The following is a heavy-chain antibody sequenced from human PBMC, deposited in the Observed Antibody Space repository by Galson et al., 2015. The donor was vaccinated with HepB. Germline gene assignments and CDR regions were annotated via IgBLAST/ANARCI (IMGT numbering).Heavy chain of an antibody. CDR3: ATSDYDGVVEPAAIGPAGDASDI. J-gene: IGHJ3*02. D-gene: IGHD2-2*01. CDR2: IYPGDSDT. Sequence: QSGAEVKKPGESLKISCKGSGYWIAWVRQMPGKGLEWMGRIYPGDSDTRYSPSFQGQVTISADKSMSTAYPQWSNLKASDTAIYYCATSDYDGVVEPAAIGPAGDASDIWGRGTMVTVSS. CDR1: GYW. V-gene: IGHV5-51*01.